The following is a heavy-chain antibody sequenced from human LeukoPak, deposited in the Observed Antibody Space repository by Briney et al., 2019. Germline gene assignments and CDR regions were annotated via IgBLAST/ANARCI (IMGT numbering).Heavy chain of an antibody. J-gene: IGHJ6*02. V-gene: IGHV3-21*01. CDR1: GFTFSSYS. Sequence: GGSLRLSCAASGFTFSSYSMNWVRQAPGKGLEWVSSISSSSSYIYYADSVKGRFTIFRDNAKNSLYLQMNSLRAEDTAVYYCAREQEVDDSSGYYAYYYYYGMDVWGQGTTVTVSS. CDR2: ISSSSSYI. D-gene: IGHD3-22*01. CDR3: AREQEVDDSSGYYAYYYYYGMDV.